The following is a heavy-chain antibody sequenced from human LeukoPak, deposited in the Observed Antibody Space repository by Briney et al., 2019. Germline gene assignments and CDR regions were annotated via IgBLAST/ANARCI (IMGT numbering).Heavy chain of an antibody. Sequence: SETLSLTCTISGGSITSGSYYWAWIRQSPGKGLEWIGEIYHSGSTNYNPSLKSRVTISVDKSKNQFSLKLSSVTAADTAVYYCARGTMVRGTPFDPWGQGTLVTVSS. V-gene: IGHV4-39*07. D-gene: IGHD3-10*01. CDR2: IYHSGST. CDR3: ARGTMVRGTPFDP. CDR1: GGSITSGSYY. J-gene: IGHJ5*02.